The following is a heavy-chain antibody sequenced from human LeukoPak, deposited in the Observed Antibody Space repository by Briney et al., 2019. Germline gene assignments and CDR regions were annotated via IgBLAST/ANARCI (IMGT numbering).Heavy chain of an antibody. CDR1: GGSISSYY. CDR3: ARDGYSGSYYHWFDP. V-gene: IGHV4-59*01. J-gene: IGHJ5*02. CDR2: IYYSGST. D-gene: IGHD1-26*01. Sequence: PSETLSLTCTVSGGSISSYYWSWIRQPPGKGLEWIGYIYYSGSTNYNPSLKSRVTISVDTSKNQFSLKLSSVTAADTAVYYCARDGYSGSYYHWFDPWGQGTLVTVSS.